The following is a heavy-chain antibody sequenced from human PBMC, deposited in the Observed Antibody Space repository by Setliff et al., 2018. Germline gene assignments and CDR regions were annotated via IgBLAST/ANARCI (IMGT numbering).Heavy chain of an antibody. D-gene: IGHD2-8*02. CDR3: TVYNTGSSKDHY. CDR2: IYYSGST. Sequence: SETLSLTCALYGGSFSGYYWSWIRQPPGKGLEWIGSIYYSGSTNYNPSLKSRVTISVDTSKNQFSLKLSSVTAADTALYYCTVYNTGSSKDHYWGQGTPVTVS. J-gene: IGHJ4*02. CDR1: GGSFSGYY. V-gene: IGHV4-34*01.